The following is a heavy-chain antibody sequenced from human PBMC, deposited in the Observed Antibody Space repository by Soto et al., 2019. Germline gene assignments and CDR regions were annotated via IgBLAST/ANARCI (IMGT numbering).Heavy chain of an antibody. J-gene: IGHJ4*02. CDR1: VGTFSSYA. CDR3: SRDYYDRIGYYYYFDY. V-gene: IGHV1-69*01. CDR2: IIPIFGTA. Sequence: QVQLVQSGAEVKKPGSSVTFSCKASVGTFSSYAISWVRQAPGQGLEWMGGIIPIFGTANYAQKFQGRVTITADESTSKAYMELSGLRSEYTAVYYCSRDYYDRIGYYYYFDYWGQGTLVTVSS. D-gene: IGHD3-22*01.